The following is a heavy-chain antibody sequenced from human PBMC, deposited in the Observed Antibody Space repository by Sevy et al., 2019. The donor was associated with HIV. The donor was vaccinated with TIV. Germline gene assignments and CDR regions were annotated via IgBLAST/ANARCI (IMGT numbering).Heavy chain of an antibody. V-gene: IGHV3-30-3*01. CDR2: ISYDGSNK. Sequence: GGSLRLSCAASGFTFSSYAMHWVRQAPGKGLEWVAVISYDGSNKSYADSVKGRFTISRDNSKNTPYLQMNSLRAEDTAVYYCAREEGYYGSGSYYRTDYWGQGTLVTVSS. D-gene: IGHD3-10*01. CDR1: GFTFSSYA. CDR3: AREEGYYGSGSYYRTDY. J-gene: IGHJ4*02.